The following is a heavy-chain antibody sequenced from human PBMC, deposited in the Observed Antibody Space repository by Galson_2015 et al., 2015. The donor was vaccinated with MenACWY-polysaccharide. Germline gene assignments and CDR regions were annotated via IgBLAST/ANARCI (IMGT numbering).Heavy chain of an antibody. CDR2: VGLVGDT. Sequence: PALVKPTQTLTLTCTFSGFSLSTSGMCVSWIRQPPGKALEWLAPVGLVGDTYYSTSLKTRLTISKDTSKNQVVLTMTNMDPVDTATYYCARIRVGVDYDSSGSPFDPWGQGTLVTVSS. J-gene: IGHJ5*02. D-gene: IGHD3-22*01. CDR1: GFSLSTSGMC. V-gene: IGHV2-70*01. CDR3: ARIRVGVDYDSSGSPFDP.